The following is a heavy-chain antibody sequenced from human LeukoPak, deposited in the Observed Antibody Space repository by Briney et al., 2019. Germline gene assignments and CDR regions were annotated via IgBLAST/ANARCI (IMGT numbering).Heavy chain of an antibody. Sequence: SETLSLTCTVSGGSISSGSYYWSWIRQPAGKGLEWIGRIYTSGSTNYNPSLKSRVTISVDTSKNQFSLKLSSVTAADTAVYYCARDPARIAAAVDWGQGTLGTVFS. D-gene: IGHD6-13*01. CDR2: IYTSGST. CDR1: GGSISSGSYY. CDR3: ARDPARIAAAVD. V-gene: IGHV4-61*02. J-gene: IGHJ4*02.